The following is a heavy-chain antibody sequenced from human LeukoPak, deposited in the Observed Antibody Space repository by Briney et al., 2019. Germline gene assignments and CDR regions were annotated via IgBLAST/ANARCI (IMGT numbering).Heavy chain of an antibody. J-gene: IGHJ3*02. CDR1: GGSISSSSYY. D-gene: IGHD6-13*01. CDR2: IYYSGST. CDR3: ARDGIAAAGTFNDAFDI. Sequence: SETLSLTCTVSGGSISSSSYYWGWIRQPPGKGLEWIGSIYYSGSTYYNPSLKSRVTISVDKSKNQFSLKLSSVTAADTAVYYCARDGIAAAGTFNDAFDIWGQGTMVTVSS. V-gene: IGHV4-39*07.